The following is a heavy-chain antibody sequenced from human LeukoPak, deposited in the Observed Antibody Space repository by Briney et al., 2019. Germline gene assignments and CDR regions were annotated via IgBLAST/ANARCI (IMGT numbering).Heavy chain of an antibody. CDR2: IGTSSTTI. V-gene: IGHV3-48*01. CDR3: ARFAAGGSYYYYMDV. D-gene: IGHD6-25*01. CDR1: GFTFSSYT. Sequence: GGSLRLSCAASGFTFSSYTMNWVRQPPGKGLEWVSNIGTSSTTIYYADSVKGRFTISRDNAKNSLYLQMNSLRADDTAVYYCARFAAGGSYYYYMDVWGRGTTVTVSS. J-gene: IGHJ6*03.